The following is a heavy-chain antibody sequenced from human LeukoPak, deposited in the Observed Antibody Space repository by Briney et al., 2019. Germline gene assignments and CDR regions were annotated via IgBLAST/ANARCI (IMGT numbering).Heavy chain of an antibody. J-gene: IGHJ4*02. D-gene: IGHD6-13*01. CDR1: GFTVSSHD. CDR2: ISSSGSTI. CDR3: ASETGIAAAGTWENYFDY. Sequence: GGSLRLSCAASGFTVSSHDMNWVRQAPGKGLEWVSYISSSGSTIYYADSVKGRFTISRDNAKNSLYLQMNSLRAEDTAVYYCASETGIAAAGTWENYFDYWGQGTLVTVSS. V-gene: IGHV3-48*03.